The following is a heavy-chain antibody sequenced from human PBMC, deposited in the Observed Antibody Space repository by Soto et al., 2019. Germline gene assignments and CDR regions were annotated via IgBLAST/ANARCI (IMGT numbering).Heavy chain of an antibody. CDR2: IYYSGST. D-gene: IGHD2-21*02. Sequence: SETLSLTCTVSGGSISSGGYYWSWIRQHPGKGLEWIGYIYYSGSTYYNPSLKSRVTISVDTSKNQFSLKLSSVTAADTAVYYCARLEGLPPISYYFDFRGQGTLVTVSS. V-gene: IGHV4-31*03. CDR3: ARLEGLPPISYYFDF. CDR1: GGSISSGGYY. J-gene: IGHJ4*02.